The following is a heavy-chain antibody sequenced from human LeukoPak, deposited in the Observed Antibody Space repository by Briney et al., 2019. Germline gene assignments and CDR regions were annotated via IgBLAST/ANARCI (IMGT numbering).Heavy chain of an antibody. V-gene: IGHV4-59*12. CDR2: IYYSGST. D-gene: IGHD5-18*01. Sequence: SETLSLTCTVSGGSISSYYWSWIRQPPGKGLEWIGYIYYSGSTNYNPSLRSRVTISVDTSKNQFSLKLSSVTAADTAVYYCARPGYSYGYRNWFDPWGQGTLVTVSS. J-gene: IGHJ5*02. CDR3: ARPGYSYGYRNWFDP. CDR1: GGSISSYY.